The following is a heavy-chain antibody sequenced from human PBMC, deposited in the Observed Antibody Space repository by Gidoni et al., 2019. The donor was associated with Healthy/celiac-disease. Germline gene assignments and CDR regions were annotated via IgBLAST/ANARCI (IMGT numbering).Heavy chain of an antibody. D-gene: IGHD6-13*01. CDR3: ARSRLIAAARSPGWFDP. Sequence: QLQLQESGPGLVKPSETLSLTCTVSGGSISSSSYYWGWIRQPPGKGLEWIGSIYYSGSTYYNPSLKSRVTISVDTSKNQFSLKLSSVTAADTAVYYCARSRLIAAARSPGWFDPWGQGTLVTVSS. CDR2: IYYSGST. J-gene: IGHJ5*02. V-gene: IGHV4-39*01. CDR1: GGSISSSSYY.